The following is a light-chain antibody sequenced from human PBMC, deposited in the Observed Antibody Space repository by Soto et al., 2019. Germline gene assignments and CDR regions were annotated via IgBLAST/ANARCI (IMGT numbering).Light chain of an antibody. CDR2: GAS. J-gene: IGKJ1*01. V-gene: IGKV3-20*01. CDR3: QQYDCSRT. CDR1: QSVDSRF. Sequence: ELVLTQSPGTLSLSPGETATLSCRASQSVDSRFLAWSQQNRGQAPRVLMYGASIRATAIPDRVSGSGSVTVFTLSIRRLEPEDFAVYYCQQYDCSRTFGQGTKVEMK.